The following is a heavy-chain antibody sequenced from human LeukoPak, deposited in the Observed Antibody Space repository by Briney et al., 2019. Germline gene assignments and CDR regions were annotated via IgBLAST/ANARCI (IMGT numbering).Heavy chain of an antibody. V-gene: IGHV1-18*01. CDR2: ISPYSFNT. Sequence: GASVKVSCKASGYTFSTYGISWVRQAPGQGLEWLGWISPYSFNTNPGQKFQGRVTMTTDTSTSTAYMELSSLTSGDTAVYYCARDERTAAAGTEGYFDYWGQGTLVTVSS. CDR3: ARDERTAAAGTEGYFDY. J-gene: IGHJ4*02. D-gene: IGHD6-13*01. CDR1: GYTFSTYG.